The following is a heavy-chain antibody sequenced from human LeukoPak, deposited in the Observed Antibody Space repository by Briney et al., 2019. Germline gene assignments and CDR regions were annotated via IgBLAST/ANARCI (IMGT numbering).Heavy chain of an antibody. CDR3: ARKENVYYYFDY. CDR2: IYHSGTT. CDR1: GYSITSSSW. J-gene: IGHJ4*02. Sequence: PSETLSLTCAVSGYSITSSSWWGWIRQPPGKGLEGIGYIYHSGTTDYNPSLQSRVTMSVDTSKNQFSLKLSSVTAVDTAVYYCARKENVYYYFDYWGQGTLVTVSS. V-gene: IGHV4-28*01. D-gene: IGHD3-10*01.